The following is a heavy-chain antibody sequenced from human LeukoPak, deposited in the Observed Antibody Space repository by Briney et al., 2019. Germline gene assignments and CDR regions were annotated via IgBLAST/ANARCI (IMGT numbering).Heavy chain of an antibody. V-gene: IGHV3-23*01. D-gene: IGHD2-15*01. J-gene: IGHJ6*02. CDR3: AKDLFHCSGGSCRYYYYYGMDV. Sequence: HPGGSLRLSCAASGFTFSSYAMSWVRQAPGKGLEWGSAISGSGGSTYYADSVKVRFTISRDNSKNTLYLQMNSLRAEDTAVYYCAKDLFHCSGGSCRYYYYYGMDVWGQGTTVTVSS. CDR1: GFTFSSYA. CDR2: ISGSGGST.